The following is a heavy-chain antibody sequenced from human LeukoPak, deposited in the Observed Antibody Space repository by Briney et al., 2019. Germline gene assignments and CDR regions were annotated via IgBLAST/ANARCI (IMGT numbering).Heavy chain of an antibody. V-gene: IGHV4-59*01. D-gene: IGHD3-10*01. Sequence: SETLSLTCTVSGGSISSYYWSWIRQPPGKGLEWIGYIYYSGSTNYNPSLKSRVTISVDTSKNQFSLKLSSVTAADTAVYYWARERSYYGSGSLYYYYGMDVWGQGTTVTVSS. CDR2: IYYSGST. CDR3: ARERSYYGSGSLYYYYGMDV. J-gene: IGHJ6*02. CDR1: GGSISSYY.